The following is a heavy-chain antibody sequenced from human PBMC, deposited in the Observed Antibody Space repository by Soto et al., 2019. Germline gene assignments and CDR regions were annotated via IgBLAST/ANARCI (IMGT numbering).Heavy chain of an antibody. CDR3: ARGLVVAANGFVP. J-gene: IGHJ5*02. CDR1: GGSISSGGYS. CDR2: IYHSGST. Sequence: QLQLQESGSGLVKPSQTLSLTCAVSGGSISSGGYSWSWIRQPPGKGLEWIGYIYHSGSTYYNPSLQGLVAISVDRAKNQFSLKLSSVTAADTAVYYGARGLVVAANGFVPWCQGTLVTVSS. V-gene: IGHV4-30-2*01. D-gene: IGHD2-15*01.